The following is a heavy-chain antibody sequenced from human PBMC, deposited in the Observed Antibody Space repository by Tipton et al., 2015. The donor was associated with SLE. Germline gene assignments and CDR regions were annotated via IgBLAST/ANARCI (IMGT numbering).Heavy chain of an antibody. CDR3: ARVLGSYYGMDV. Sequence: SLRLSCAASGFTFSRYLMNWVRQAPGKGLEWVALISSGGSDTYYADSVKGRFTISRDNSKNTLYLQMNSLRAEDTAVYYCARVLGSYYGMDVWGQGTTVTVSS. V-gene: IGHV3-30*04. CDR2: ISSGGSDT. J-gene: IGHJ6*02. CDR1: GFTFSRYL.